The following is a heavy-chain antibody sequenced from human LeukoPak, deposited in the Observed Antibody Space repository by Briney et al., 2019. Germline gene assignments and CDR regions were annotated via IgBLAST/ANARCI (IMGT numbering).Heavy chain of an antibody. CDR3: ARDADVIAAAGGYVDV. J-gene: IGHJ6*03. CDR1: GFTFSSYS. CDR2: ISSSSSYI. V-gene: IGHV3-21*01. D-gene: IGHD6-13*01. Sequence: GGSLRLSCAASGFTFSSYSMNWVRQAPGKGLEWVSSISSSSSYIYYADSVKGRFTISRDNAKNSLYLQMNSLRAEDTAVYYCARDADVIAAAGGYVDVWGKGTTVTVSS.